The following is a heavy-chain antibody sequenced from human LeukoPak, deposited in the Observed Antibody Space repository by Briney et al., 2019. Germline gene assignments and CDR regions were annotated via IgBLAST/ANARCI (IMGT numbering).Heavy chain of an antibody. CDR2: IYYSGSA. CDR3: ARLGYSSSWYVFDY. J-gene: IGHJ4*02. V-gene: IGHV4-59*01. CDR1: GGSISSYY. Sequence: PSETLSLTCTVSGGSISSYYWSWIRQPPGKGLEWIRYIYYSGSAIYNPSLKSRVTISVDTSKSQFSLNLSSVTAADTAVYYCARLGYSSSWYVFDYWGQGTLVTVSS. D-gene: IGHD6-13*01.